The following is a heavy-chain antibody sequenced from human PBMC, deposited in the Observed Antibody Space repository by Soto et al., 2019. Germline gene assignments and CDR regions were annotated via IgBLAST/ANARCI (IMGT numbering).Heavy chain of an antibody. CDR1: GFAFNNYG. J-gene: IGHJ4*02. V-gene: IGHV3-21*01. CDR3: AREDSIIIPAVSEF. CDR2: ISKSDYT. Sequence: GGSLRLSGTVSGFAFNNYGINWVRQAPGKGLEWVSSISKSDYTYYSDSVKGRFTISRDNAKNSVSLQMNTLRVEDTAVYYCAREDSIIIPAVSEFWGQGTRVTVSS. D-gene: IGHD2-2*01.